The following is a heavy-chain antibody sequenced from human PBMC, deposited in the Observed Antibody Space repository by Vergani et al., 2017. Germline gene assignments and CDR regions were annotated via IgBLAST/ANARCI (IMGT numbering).Heavy chain of an antibody. CDR1: GGSISSNFYY. D-gene: IGHD5/OR15-5a*01. CDR2: ISSSGSS. J-gene: IGHJ3*02. V-gene: IGHV4-39*01. CDR3: AKPVGTSAIMDGYTM. Sequence: QLHLQESGPGLVKPSETLSLTCTVSGGSISSNFYYWGWIRQSPGKGLEWIGSISSSGSSYSTPSLQSRVTMSVDTSTNQVSLRLSSVTAADTALYYCAKPVGTSAIMDGYTMWGQGTMVTVSS.